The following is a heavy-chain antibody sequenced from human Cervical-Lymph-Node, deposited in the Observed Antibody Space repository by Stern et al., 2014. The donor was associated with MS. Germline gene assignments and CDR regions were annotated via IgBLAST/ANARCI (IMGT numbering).Heavy chain of an antibody. V-gene: IGHV4-61*02. J-gene: IGHJ4*02. CDR3: ATQGRALAPD. CDR2: MYSSDTT. Sequence: VHLVESGPGLVKPSQTLSLTCTVSGDSISSGNYYWSWLRQPAGKGLVGIGLMYSSDTTNYTPPLRRRVPISINTSNNLFPQKLALMTATDTAVYYCATQGRALAPDWGQGTLVTVSS. CDR1: GDSISSGNYY.